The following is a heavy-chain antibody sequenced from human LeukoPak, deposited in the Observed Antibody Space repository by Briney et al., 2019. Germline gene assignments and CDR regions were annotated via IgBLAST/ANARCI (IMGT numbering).Heavy chain of an antibody. J-gene: IGHJ5*02. Sequence: PSETLSLTCTVSGGSISSYYWSWIRQPPGKGLEWIGYIYYSGSTNYNTSLKSRVTISVDTSKNQSSLKLSSVTAADTAVYYCARDRYDYPQGWFDPWGQGTLVTVSS. CDR1: GGSISSYY. V-gene: IGHV4-59*01. CDR3: ARDRYDYPQGWFDP. CDR2: IYYSGST. D-gene: IGHD4-11*01.